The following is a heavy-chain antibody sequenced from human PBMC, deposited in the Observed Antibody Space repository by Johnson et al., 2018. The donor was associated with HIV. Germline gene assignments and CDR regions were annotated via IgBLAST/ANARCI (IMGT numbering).Heavy chain of an antibody. CDR3: ARAYSYGVFDI. J-gene: IGHJ3*02. CDR1: EFTVSSSY. CDR2: IYSGDSE. D-gene: IGHD5-18*01. Sequence: VQLVESWGGFVQPGGSLRLSCAASEFTVSSSYMSWVRQAPGKGLEWVSVIYSGDSEYYADSVKGRFSISRDNSKNTLYLQMNSLRAEDTAVYYCARAYSYGVFDIWGQGTMVTVS. V-gene: IGHV3-66*01.